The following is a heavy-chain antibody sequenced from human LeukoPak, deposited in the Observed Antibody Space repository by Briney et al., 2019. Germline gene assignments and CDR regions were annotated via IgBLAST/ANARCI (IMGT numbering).Heavy chain of an antibody. Sequence: PSETLSLTCTVSGYSFSSYYYRGWLRPPPGEGVECIGSIYHSGSTYYNPSLKSRVTISVDTSKNQFSLKLSSVTAADTAVYYCARGGLWIYYFDYWGQGTLVTVSS. D-gene: IGHD5-18*01. V-gene: IGHV4-38-2*02. CDR1: GYSFSSYYY. J-gene: IGHJ4*02. CDR3: ARGGLWIYYFDY. CDR2: IYHSGST.